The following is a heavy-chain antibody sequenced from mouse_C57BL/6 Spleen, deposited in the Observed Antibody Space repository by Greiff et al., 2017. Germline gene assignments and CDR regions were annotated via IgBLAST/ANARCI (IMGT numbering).Heavy chain of an antibody. CDR3: ARSSPDYDEFAY. CDR1: GYAFSRYW. J-gene: IGHJ3*01. V-gene: IGHV1-80*01. CDR2: IYPGDGDT. Sequence: QVQLQQSGAELVKPGASVKISCKASGYAFSRYWMNWVKQRPGQGLEWIGQIYPGDGDTNYNGKFKGKATLTADKSSSTAYMQLSSLTSEDSAVYFCARSSPDYDEFAYWGQGTLVTVSA. D-gene: IGHD2-4*01.